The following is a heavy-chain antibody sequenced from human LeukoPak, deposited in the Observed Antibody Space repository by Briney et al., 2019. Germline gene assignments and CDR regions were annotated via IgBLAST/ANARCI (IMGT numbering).Heavy chain of an antibody. CDR2: IYPGDSDT. J-gene: IGHJ3*02. V-gene: IGHV5-51*01. Sequence: GESLKISCKGSGYSFTSYWIGWVRQMPGKGLEWMGIIYPGDSDTRYSPSFQGQVTISADKSISTAYLQWSSLKASDTAMYYCARHRWERLGAHDAFDIWGQGTMVTVSS. CDR3: ARHRWERLGAHDAFDI. CDR1: GYSFTSYW. D-gene: IGHD1-26*01.